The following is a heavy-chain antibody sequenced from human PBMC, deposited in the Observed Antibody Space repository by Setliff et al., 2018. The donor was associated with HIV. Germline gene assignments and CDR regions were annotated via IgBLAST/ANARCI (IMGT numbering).Heavy chain of an antibody. V-gene: IGHV4-31*01. J-gene: IGHJ4*02. CDR1: GDSITNNNFF. Sequence: LSLTCTVSGDSITNNNFFWTWVRQDPGKGLEWIGYIYFSGSATYNPSLKSPVSISVDTSKNQFYLKLSSVTAADTAVYYCARGRVFCNGDSCYHLDSWGQGILVTVS. D-gene: IGHD2-15*01. CDR2: IYFSGSA. CDR3: ARGRVFCNGDSCYHLDS.